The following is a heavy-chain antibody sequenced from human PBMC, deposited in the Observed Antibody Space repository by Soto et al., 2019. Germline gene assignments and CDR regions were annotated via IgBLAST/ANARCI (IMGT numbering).Heavy chain of an antibody. Sequence: PSETLSLTCGVFGSSINTGYYRGFLRQSPGKGLEWIGSSLYQTGNTFYNPSLKTRATISLDTSKNQFSLRLTSVTAADTALYYCAREVSARNGYYLWGQAIQVPVS. D-gene: IGHD2-8*01. J-gene: IGHJ5*02. CDR2: SLYQTGNT. V-gene: IGHV4-38-2*01. CDR3: AREVSARNGYYL. CDR1: GSSINTGYY.